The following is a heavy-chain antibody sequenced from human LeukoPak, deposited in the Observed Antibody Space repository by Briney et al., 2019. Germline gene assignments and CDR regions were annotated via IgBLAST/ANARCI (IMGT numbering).Heavy chain of an antibody. Sequence: ASVKVSCKASGYTFTGYYMHWVRQAPGQGLEWMGWISAGNGNTKYSQEFQGRVTITRDTSASTAYMELSSLRSEDMAVYYCARSGSYLFDFDYWGQGTLVTVSS. V-gene: IGHV1-3*03. CDR3: ARSGSYLFDFDY. CDR2: ISAGNGNT. D-gene: IGHD1-26*01. CDR1: GYTFTGYY. J-gene: IGHJ4*01.